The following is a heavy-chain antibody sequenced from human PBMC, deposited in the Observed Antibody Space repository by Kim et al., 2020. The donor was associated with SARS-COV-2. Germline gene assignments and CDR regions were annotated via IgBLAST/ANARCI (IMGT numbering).Heavy chain of an antibody. CDR2: IKGDGSEQ. V-gene: IGHV3-7*03. J-gene: IGHJ4*01. Sequence: GGSLRLSCTASRFPFSDYWMTWVRRPPGKGLEWVANIKGDGSEQDYVDSVRGRFIISRDNRKNSMYLQMNSLRAEDTAVYYCARHGTGLCWYSYFDFWG. CDR3: ARHGTGLCWYSYFDF. CDR1: RFPFSDYW. D-gene: IGHD2-21*01.